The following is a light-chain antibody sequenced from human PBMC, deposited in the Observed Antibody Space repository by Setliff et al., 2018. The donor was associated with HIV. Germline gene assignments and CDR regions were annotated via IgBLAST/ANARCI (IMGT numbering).Light chain of an antibody. J-gene: IGKJ4*01. V-gene: IGKV3-20*01. Sequence: EIVLTQSPDTLSLSPGERATLSCRASQRVGSSYLAWYQQKPGQAPRLLMYGASRRATGIPDRFSGSGSGTDFTLTISRLEPEDFAVYYCHQRVTFGGGTKVDIK. CDR2: GAS. CDR1: QRVGSSY. CDR3: HQRVT.